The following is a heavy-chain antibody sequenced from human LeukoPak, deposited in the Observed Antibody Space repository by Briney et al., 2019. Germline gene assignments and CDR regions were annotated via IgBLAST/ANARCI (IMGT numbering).Heavy chain of an antibody. J-gene: IGHJ5*02. V-gene: IGHV3-74*01. CDR3: ARDQSSGWYPHWFDP. Sequence: PGGSLRLSCAASGFTFSSYWMHWVRQAPGKGLVWVSRINSDGSSTSYADSVKGRFTISRDNAKSTLYLQMNSLRAEDTAVYYCARDQSSGWYPHWFDPWGQGTLVTVSS. D-gene: IGHD6-19*01. CDR1: GFTFSSYW. CDR2: INSDGSST.